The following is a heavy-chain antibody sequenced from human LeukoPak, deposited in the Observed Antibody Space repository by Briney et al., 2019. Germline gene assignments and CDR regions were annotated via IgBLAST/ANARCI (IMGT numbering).Heavy chain of an antibody. Sequence: GRSLRLSCAASGFTFSSYAMHWVRQAPGKGLEWVAVISYDGSNKYYADSVKGRFTISRDNSKNTLYLQMNSLRAEDTAVYYCARGGWLGKPQRVDYWGQGTLITVSS. D-gene: IGHD6-19*01. CDR1: GFTFSSYA. V-gene: IGHV3-30-3*01. CDR3: ARGGWLGKPQRVDY. J-gene: IGHJ4*02. CDR2: ISYDGSNK.